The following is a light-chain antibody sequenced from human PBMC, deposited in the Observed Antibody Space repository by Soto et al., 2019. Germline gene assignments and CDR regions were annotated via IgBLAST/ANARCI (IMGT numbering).Light chain of an antibody. CDR3: GTWDYSLSAVV. V-gene: IGLV1-51*01. J-gene: IGLJ2*01. CDR2: DNN. CDR1: SSNIGNNY. Sequence: QSVLTQPPSVSAAPGQKVTISCSGSSSNIGNNYVSWYQQLPGTAPKLLIYDNNKRPSGIPDRFSGSKSGTSATLGITGLQTGDEAYYYCGTWDYSLSAVVFGGGTKLTVL.